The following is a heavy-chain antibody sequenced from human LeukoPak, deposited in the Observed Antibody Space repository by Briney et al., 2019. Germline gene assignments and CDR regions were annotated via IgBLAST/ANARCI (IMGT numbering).Heavy chain of an antibody. CDR1: GFTFSSYA. D-gene: IGHD3-22*01. V-gene: IGHV3-30*18. J-gene: IGHJ4*02. CDR3: AKDEAATYYYDSSGHPH. CDR2: ISYDGSNK. Sequence: GGSLRLSCAASGFTFSSYAMSWVRQAPGKGLEWVAVISYDGSNKYYADSVKGRFTISRDNSKNTLYLQMNSLRAEDTAVYYCAKDEAATYYYDSSGHPHWGQGTLVTVSS.